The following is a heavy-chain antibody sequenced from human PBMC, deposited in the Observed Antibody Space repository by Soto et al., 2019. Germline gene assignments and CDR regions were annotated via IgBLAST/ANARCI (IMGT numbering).Heavy chain of an antibody. CDR1: GGTFDHAA. CDR2: INPMFNST. CDR3: ARQIFAADY. Sequence: QVQLVQSGAEVKKPGSSVKVSCEAPGGTFDHAAITWVRQAPGQGVEWVGGINPMFNSTHYAQKFQGRVTITADAVTSTACMELRGLTSDDTAVYYCARQIFAADYWGQGTLLVVSS. V-gene: IGHV1-69*01. D-gene: IGHD3-9*01. J-gene: IGHJ4*02.